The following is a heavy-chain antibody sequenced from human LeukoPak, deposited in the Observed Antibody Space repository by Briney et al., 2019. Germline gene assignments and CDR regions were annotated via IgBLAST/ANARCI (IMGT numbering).Heavy chain of an antibody. J-gene: IGHJ4*02. CDR1: GFTFSSYG. CDR2: IRYDGSNK. CDR3: AKVEDNLDY. Sequence: QSGGSLRLSCAASGFTFSSYGIHWVRQAPGRGLEWWAFIRYDGSNKYYADSVKGRFTISRDNSKNTMYLQMNSLRAEDTAVYYCAKVEDNLDYWGQGTLVTVSS. D-gene: IGHD1-1*01. V-gene: IGHV3-30*02.